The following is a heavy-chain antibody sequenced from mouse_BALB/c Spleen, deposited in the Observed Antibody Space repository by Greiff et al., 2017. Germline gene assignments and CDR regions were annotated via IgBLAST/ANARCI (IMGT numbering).Heavy chain of an antibody. J-gene: IGHJ4*01. D-gene: IGHD2-1*01. CDR2: INPYNGDT. CDR1: GYSFTGYF. V-gene: IGHV1-37*01. Sequence: EVQLQQSGPELVKPGASVKISCKASGYSFTGYFMNWVKQSPGKSLEWIGRINPYNGDTFYNQKFKGKATLTVDKSSSTAHMELLSLTSEDSAVYYCGITLGNPAGGMDYWGQGTSVTVSS. CDR3: GITLGNPAGGMDY.